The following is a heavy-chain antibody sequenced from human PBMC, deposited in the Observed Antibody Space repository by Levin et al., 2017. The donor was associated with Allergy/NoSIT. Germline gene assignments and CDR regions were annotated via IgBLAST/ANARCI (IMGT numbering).Heavy chain of an antibody. V-gene: IGHV3-49*03. CDR1: GFSFGDYA. J-gene: IGHJ6*03. CDR2: IRSKAYGGTT. CDR3: TSGCSSTTCEYYFYDYMDV. D-gene: IGHD2-2*01. Sequence: GGSLRLSCTASGFSFGDYAMSWFRQAPGKGLEWVGFIRSKAYGGTTEYAASVKGRFTISRDDSKSIANLQMNSLKTEDTAVYFCTSGCSSTTCEYYFYDYMDVWGKGTKVTVSS.